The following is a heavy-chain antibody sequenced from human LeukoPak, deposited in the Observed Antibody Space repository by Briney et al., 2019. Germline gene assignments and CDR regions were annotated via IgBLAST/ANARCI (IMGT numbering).Heavy chain of an antibody. V-gene: IGHV4-59*08. J-gene: IGHJ4*02. CDR3: AKYGGSGWVIDY. Sequence: PSETLSLTCTVSGGSISNNYWTWIRQPPGKGLEWIGCIYSNGATSYNPSLKSRVTMSVDTSKNQFSLKLTSVTAADTAVYYCAKYGGSGWVIDYWGQGTLVTVSS. CDR1: GGSISNNY. D-gene: IGHD6-19*01. CDR2: IYSNGAT.